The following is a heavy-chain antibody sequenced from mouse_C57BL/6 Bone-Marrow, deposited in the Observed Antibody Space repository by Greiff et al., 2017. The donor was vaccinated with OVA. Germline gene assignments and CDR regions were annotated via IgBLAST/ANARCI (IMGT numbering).Heavy chain of an antibody. CDR3: ARRDLGRYFDV. Sequence: QVQLKESGAELVKPGASVKISCKASGYAFSSYWMKWVKQRPGKGLEWIGQIYPGDGDTNYNGKFKGKATLTADKSSSTAYMQLSSLTSEDSAVYFCARRDLGRYFDVGGTGTTVTVSS. CDR1: GYAFSSYW. CDR2: IYPGDGDT. V-gene: IGHV1-80*01. J-gene: IGHJ1*03.